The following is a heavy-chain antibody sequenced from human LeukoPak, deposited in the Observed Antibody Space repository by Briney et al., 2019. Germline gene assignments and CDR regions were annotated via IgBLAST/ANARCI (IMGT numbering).Heavy chain of an antibody. D-gene: IGHD1-26*01. Sequence: ASVKVSCKASGYTFTDYYMHWVRQAPGQGLEWMGWINPNSGGTNYAQKFQGRVTMTRDTSISTAYMEPSSLRSDDTAVFYCARARLYSGSYHGVSDYWGQGTLVTVSS. J-gene: IGHJ4*02. V-gene: IGHV1-2*02. CDR1: GYTFTDYY. CDR2: INPNSGGT. CDR3: ARARLYSGSYHGVSDY.